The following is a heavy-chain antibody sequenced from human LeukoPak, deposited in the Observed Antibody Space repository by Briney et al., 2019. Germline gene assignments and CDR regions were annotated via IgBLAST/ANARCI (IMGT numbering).Heavy chain of an antibody. J-gene: IGHJ4*02. Sequence: ASEKVSCKASGYTFTGYYMHWVRQAPGQGLEWMGWINPNSGGTNYAQKFQGRVTMTRDTSISTAYMELSRLRSDDTAVYYCARGRYYYDSSGYRSSHDYWGQGTLVTVSS. CDR1: GYTFTGYY. CDR2: INPNSGGT. V-gene: IGHV1-2*02. CDR3: ARGRYYYDSSGYRSSHDY. D-gene: IGHD3-22*01.